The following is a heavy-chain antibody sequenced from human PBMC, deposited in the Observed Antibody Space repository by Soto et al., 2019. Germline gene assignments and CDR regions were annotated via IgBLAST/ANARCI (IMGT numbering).Heavy chain of an antibody. CDR1: GGSISSSNW. CDR3: ARGRSYYDSSGYYYYYYGMDV. J-gene: IGHJ6*02. CDR2: IYHSGST. Sequence: LSLTCAVSGGSISSSNWWSWVRQPPGKGLEWIGEIYHSGSTNYNPSLKSRVTISVDKSKDQFSLKLSSVTAADTAVYYCARGRSYYDSSGYYYYYYGMDVWGQGTTVTVSS. V-gene: IGHV4-4*02. D-gene: IGHD3-22*01.